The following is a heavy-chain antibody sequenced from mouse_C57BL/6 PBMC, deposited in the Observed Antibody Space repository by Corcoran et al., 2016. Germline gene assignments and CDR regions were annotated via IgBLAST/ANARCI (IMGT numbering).Heavy chain of an antibody. V-gene: IGHV3-6*01. J-gene: IGHJ2*01. CDR1: GYSITSGYY. D-gene: IGHD4-1*01. CDR2: ISYDGSN. Sequence: DVQLQESGPGLVKPSQSLSLTCSVTGYSITSGYYWNWIRQFPGNKLEWMGYISYDGSNNYNPSLKNRISITRDTSKNQFFLKLNSVTTEDTATYYCARDAGLGRDYWGQGTTLTVSS. CDR3: ARDAGLGRDY.